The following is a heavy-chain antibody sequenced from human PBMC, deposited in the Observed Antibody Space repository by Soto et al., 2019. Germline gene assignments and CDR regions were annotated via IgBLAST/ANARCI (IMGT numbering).Heavy chain of an antibody. CDR1: GHGFPNYC. D-gene: IGHD2-2*02. J-gene: IGHJ6*02. CDR3: ARHECSSTRCYNFGMDV. Sequence: ESLKLSFKGCGHGFPNYCISWVRQMPGKGLEWMGRIDPSDSYIKYSPSFQGHVTISADNSISTAYLQWSRLKASDTAMYYCARHECSSTRCYNFGMDVWGQGTTVTVSS. CDR2: IDPSDSYI. V-gene: IGHV5-10-1*01.